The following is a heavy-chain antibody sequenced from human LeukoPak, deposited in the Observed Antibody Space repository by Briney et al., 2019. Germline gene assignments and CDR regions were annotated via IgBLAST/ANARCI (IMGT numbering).Heavy chain of an antibody. CDR1: GFTFSTYG. D-gene: IGHD3-9*01. CDR3: ARDIQYFEILTGYSALDY. Sequence: GGSLRLSCAASGFTFSTYGVHWVRQPPGKGLEWVAVIWYGGSKKYYADSVKGRFTISRDNSKNTLYLQINSLRDEDTAVYYCARDIQYFEILTGYSALDYWGQGTLVTVSS. V-gene: IGHV3-33*01. J-gene: IGHJ4*02. CDR2: IWYGGSKK.